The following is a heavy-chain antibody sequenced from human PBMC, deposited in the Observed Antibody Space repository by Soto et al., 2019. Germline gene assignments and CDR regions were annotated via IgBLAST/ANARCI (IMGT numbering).Heavy chain of an antibody. CDR2: ISSNGGST. V-gene: IGHV3-64*01. D-gene: IGHD2-15*01. CDR3: ARARVADYDY. Sequence: EVQLVESGGGLVQPGGSLRLSCAASGFTFSSYAMHWVRQAPGKGLEYVSAISSNGGSTYYANSVKGRFTISRDNSKNTLYLQMGSLRAEDMAVYYCARARVADYDYWGQGTLVTVSS. J-gene: IGHJ4*02. CDR1: GFTFSSYA.